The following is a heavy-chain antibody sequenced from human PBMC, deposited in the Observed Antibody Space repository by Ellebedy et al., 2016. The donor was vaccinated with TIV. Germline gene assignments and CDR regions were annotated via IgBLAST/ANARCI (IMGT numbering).Heavy chain of an antibody. Sequence: SGPTLVXPTQTLTLPCTFSGFSLTSSGMRVSWVRQPPGKALEWLARIDWDDDKFYRTSLKTRLTISTDTSKNQVVLTMTNLDPVDTATYYCARSPPAATSGSFFDYWGQGTLVTVSS. V-gene: IGHV2-70*04. CDR1: GFSLTSSGMR. J-gene: IGHJ4*02. CDR2: IDWDDDK. D-gene: IGHD2-2*01. CDR3: ARSPPAATSGSFFDY.